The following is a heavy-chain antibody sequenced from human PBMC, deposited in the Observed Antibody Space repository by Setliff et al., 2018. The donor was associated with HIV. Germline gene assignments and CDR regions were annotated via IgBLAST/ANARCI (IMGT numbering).Heavy chain of an antibody. J-gene: IGHJ4*02. CDR2: IYTTGST. D-gene: IGHD3-16*01. CDR3: ARLGHTFGGPGY. V-gene: IGHV4-61*09. CDR1: GGSIGSGSHY. Sequence: SETLSLTCTVSGGSIGSGSHYWSWIRQPAGKGLEWIGHIYTTGSTNYNPSLKSRVTVSSGKNQFSLKLSSVTAADTAVYYCARLGHTFGGPGYWGQGTLVTVSS.